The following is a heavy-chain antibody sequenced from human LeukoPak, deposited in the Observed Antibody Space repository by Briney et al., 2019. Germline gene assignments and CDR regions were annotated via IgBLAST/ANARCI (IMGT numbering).Heavy chain of an antibody. J-gene: IGHJ6*03. Sequence: PGGSLRLSCAASGFTFSNYWMTWVHQAPGKGLEWVADIKQDGSEKLYVKSVRGRFTVSRDNAKMSLFLQLNSLRAEDTAVYYCARDNGVVHGVYYMDVWGKGTTVTVS. CDR2: IKQDGSEK. V-gene: IGHV3-7*01. D-gene: IGHD3-3*01. CDR3: ARDNGVVHGVYYMDV. CDR1: GFTFSNYW.